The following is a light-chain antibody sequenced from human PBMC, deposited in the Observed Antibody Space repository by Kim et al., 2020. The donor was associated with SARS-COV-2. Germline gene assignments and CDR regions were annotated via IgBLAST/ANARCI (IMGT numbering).Light chain of an antibody. V-gene: IGLV2-23*02. Sequence: QSVTVSCHGNRCYFVYFNLVSLYQQNPGKGPKLILYEVHMRPSGVSDRFSGSKSGNTASLTISGLQAEDEADYYCWSHAGVSWWGVFGGGTQLTVL. CDR2: EVH. CDR3: WSHAGVSWWGV. J-gene: IGLJ3*02. CDR1: RCYFVYFNL.